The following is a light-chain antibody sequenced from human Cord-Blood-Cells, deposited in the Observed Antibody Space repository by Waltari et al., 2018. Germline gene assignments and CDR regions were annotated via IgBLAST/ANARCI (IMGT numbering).Light chain of an antibody. CDR1: SSDVGGYNY. Sequence: QSALTQPASVSGSPGQSITISCTGTSSDVGGYNYVSWYQQHPGKAPKLMIYDLSKRPSGVSNRFSGSKSGNTASLTISGLQAEDEADYYCSSYTSSSTYVFGPGTKVTVL. J-gene: IGLJ1*01. CDR2: DLS. V-gene: IGLV2-14*01. CDR3: SSYTSSSTYV.